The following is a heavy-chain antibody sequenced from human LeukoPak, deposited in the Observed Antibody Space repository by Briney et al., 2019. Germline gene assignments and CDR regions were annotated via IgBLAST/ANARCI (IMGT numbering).Heavy chain of an antibody. V-gene: IGHV3-53*01. CDR1: GFTFNSYG. D-gene: IGHD1-1*01. Sequence: GGSLRLSCAASGFTFNSYGMHWVRQAPWEVLEWVSVIYSGGSTYYADSVKGRFTISRDNSKNTLYLQMNSLRAEDTAVYYCARARRGTTIYFDYWGRGTLVTVSS. CDR2: IYSGGST. J-gene: IGHJ4*02. CDR3: ARARRGTTIYFDY.